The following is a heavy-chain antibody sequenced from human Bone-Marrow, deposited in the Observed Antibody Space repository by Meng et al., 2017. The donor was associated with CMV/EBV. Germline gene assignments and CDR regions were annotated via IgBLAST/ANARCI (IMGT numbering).Heavy chain of an antibody. Sequence: SETLSLTCTVSGYSISSGYYWGWIRQPPGKGLEWIGSIYHSGSTYYNPSLKSRVTISVDTSKNQFSLKLSSVTAADTAVYYCARVDDFWSGYYAPWGWFDPWGRGTLVTVSS. CDR3: ARVDDFWSGYYAPWGWFDP. CDR2: IYHSGST. V-gene: IGHV4-38-2*02. CDR1: GYSISSGYY. D-gene: IGHD3-3*01. J-gene: IGHJ5*02.